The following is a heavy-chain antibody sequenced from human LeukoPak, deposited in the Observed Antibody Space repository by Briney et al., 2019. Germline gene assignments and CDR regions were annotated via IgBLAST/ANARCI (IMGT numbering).Heavy chain of an antibody. CDR3: ARDGRYYYGMDV. Sequence: GGSLRLSCAASGFTFSSYWMHWVRQAPGKGLVWASRINTDGSSTSYADSVKGRFTISRDNAKNTLYLQMNSLRAEDTAVYYCARDGRYYYGMDVWGQGTTVTVSS. CDR2: INTDGSST. CDR1: GFTFSSYW. J-gene: IGHJ6*02. V-gene: IGHV3-74*01. D-gene: IGHD1-26*01.